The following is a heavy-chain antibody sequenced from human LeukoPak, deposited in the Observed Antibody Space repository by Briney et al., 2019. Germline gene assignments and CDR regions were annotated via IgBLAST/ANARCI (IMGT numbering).Heavy chain of an antibody. CDR1: GGSFSGYY. CDR2: INHSGST. J-gene: IGHJ6*03. CDR3: ARTTEGGYTYDYFYYYYMDV. V-gene: IGHV4-34*01. D-gene: IGHD5-18*01. Sequence: SETLSLTCAVYGGSFSGYYWSWIRQPPGKGLEWIGEINHSGSTKYNPSLKSRVTISVDTSKNQFSLKLSSVTAADTAVYYCARTTEGGYTYDYFYYYYMDVWGKGTTVTISS.